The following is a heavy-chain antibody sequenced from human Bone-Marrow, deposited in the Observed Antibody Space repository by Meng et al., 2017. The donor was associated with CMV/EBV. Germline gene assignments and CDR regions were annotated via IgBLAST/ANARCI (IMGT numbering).Heavy chain of an antibody. D-gene: IGHD2-2*01. CDR2: ISSSGSTI. CDR3: ARDIRGYCSSTSCYWFDP. Sequence: GGSLRLSCAASGFTFSSYEMNWVRQAPGKGLEWVSYISSSGSTIYYADSVKGRFTISIDNAKNSLYLQMNSLRAEDTAVYYCARDIRGYCSSTSCYWFDPWGQGTLVTVSS. J-gene: IGHJ5*02. CDR1: GFTFSSYE. V-gene: IGHV3-48*03.